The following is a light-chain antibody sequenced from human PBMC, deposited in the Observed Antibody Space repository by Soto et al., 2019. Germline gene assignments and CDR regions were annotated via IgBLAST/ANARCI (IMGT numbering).Light chain of an antibody. V-gene: IGLV2-14*01. CDR3: RSYTSSSFYV. CDR1: SSYVGGYNY. Sequence: SALTQPASVSGSPGQSITISCTGTSSYVGGYNYVSWYQQHPGKAPKLMIYDVSNRPSGVSNRFSGSKSGNTASLTISGLQAEDEADYYCRSYTSSSFYVFGTGTKVTVL. CDR2: DVS. J-gene: IGLJ1*01.